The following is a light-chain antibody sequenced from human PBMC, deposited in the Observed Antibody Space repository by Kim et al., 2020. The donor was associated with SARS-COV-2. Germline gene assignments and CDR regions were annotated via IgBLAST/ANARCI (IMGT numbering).Light chain of an antibody. CDR1: QGISSA. V-gene: IGKV1-13*02. Sequence: AFVGDSVTITCRASQGISSALAWYQQTSGKAPKLLIYDASNLESGVPSRFSGSGSGTDFTLTISSVRPEDFATYYCQQFYSYPITFGQGTRLEIK. CDR2: DAS. CDR3: QQFYSYPIT. J-gene: IGKJ5*01.